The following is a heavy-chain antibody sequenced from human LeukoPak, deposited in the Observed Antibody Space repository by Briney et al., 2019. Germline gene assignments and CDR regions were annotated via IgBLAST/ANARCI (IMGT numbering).Heavy chain of an antibody. V-gene: IGHV3-23*01. CDR2: ISGSGGST. J-gene: IGHJ4*02. Sequence: PGGSLRLSCAASGFTFSSYGMSWVRQAPGKGLEWVPAISGSGGSTYYADSVKGRFTISRDNSKNTLYLQMNSLRAEDAAVYYCAKVASYYDYVWGSYRYIDYWGQGTLVTVSS. CDR3: AKVASYYDYVWGSYRYIDY. D-gene: IGHD3-16*02. CDR1: GFTFSSYG.